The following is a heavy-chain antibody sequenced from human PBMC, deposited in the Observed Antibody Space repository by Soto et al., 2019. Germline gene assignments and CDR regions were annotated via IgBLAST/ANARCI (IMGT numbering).Heavy chain of an antibody. CDR3: ASGGVPAAISSAGRYYYGMDV. D-gene: IGHD2-2*02. CDR2: IYYSGST. V-gene: IGHV4-39*01. CDR1: GGSISSSSYY. Sequence: PSETLFLTCTVSGGSISSSSYYWGWIRQPPGKGLEWIGSIYYSGSTYYNPSLKSRVTISVDTSKNQFSLKLSSVTAADTAVYYCASGGVPAAISSAGRYYYGMDVWGQGTTVTVSS. J-gene: IGHJ6*02.